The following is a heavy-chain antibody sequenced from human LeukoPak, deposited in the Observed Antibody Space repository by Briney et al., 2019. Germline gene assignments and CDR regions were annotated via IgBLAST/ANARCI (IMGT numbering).Heavy chain of an antibody. CDR1: GYTFTGYF. V-gene: IGHV1-2*06. J-gene: IGHJ3*02. Sequence: ASVKVSCKASGYTFTGYFMHWVRQAPGQGLEWMGRIIPNSGGSNFAQNFQGRVTMTRDTSINTAYMELTRLRSDDTAVYYCARSSYSSGSDAFDIWGQGTMVTVSS. CDR2: IIPNSGGS. D-gene: IGHD6-19*01. CDR3: ARSSYSSGSDAFDI.